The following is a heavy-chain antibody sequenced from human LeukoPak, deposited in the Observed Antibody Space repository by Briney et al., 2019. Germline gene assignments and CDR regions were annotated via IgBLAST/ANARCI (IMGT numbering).Heavy chain of an antibody. CDR3: ARVPPGDSYGNY. J-gene: IGHJ4*02. CDR1: GFTFSSYW. D-gene: IGHD5-18*01. V-gene: IGHV3-74*01. CDR2: IDSVGSTT. Sequence: PGGSLRLSCAASGFTFSSYWMHWVRHAPGKGLVWVSRIDSVGSTTKYADSVKGRFTISRDNAKNTLYLQMNSLRAEDTAVYYCARVPPGDSYGNYWGQGTLVTVSS.